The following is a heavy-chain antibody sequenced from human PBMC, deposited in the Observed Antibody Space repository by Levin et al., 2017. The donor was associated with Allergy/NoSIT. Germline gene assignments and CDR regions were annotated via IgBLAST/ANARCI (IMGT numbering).Heavy chain of an antibody. D-gene: IGHD6-13*01. J-gene: IGHJ4*02. V-gene: IGHV3-33*01. CDR3: ARDSRGAAAGFDY. CDR1: GFTFSSYG. Sequence: GGSLRLSCAASGFTFSSYGMHWVRQAPGKGLEWVAVIWYDGSNKYYADSVKGRFTISRDNSKNTLYLQMNSLRAEDTAVYYCARDSRGAAAGFDYWGQGTLVTVSS. CDR2: IWYDGSNK.